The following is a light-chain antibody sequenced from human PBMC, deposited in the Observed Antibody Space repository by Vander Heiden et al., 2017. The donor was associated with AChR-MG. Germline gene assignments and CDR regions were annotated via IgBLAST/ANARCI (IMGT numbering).Light chain of an antibody. CDR2: DDG. Sequence: YVLSQLPSVAVAPGQTASMTGGGNSIGSKKVHWYRRKPGQAPVVVVYDDGDRPSEIPERVSGSNSGNTATLTISRVEAGDEADYYCLVWDTSSDHLVFGGGTKLTVL. V-gene: IGLV3-21*02. J-gene: IGLJ3*02. CDR1: SIGSKK. CDR3: LVWDTSSDHLV.